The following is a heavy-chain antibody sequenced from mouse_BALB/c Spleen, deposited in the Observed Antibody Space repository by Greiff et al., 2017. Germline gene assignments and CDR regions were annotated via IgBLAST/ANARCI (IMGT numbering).Heavy chain of an antibody. CDR2: IYPGDGDT. CDR1: GYTFTSYW. V-gene: IGHV1-87*01. Sequence: VQLQQSGAELARPGASVKLSCKASGYTFTSYWMQWVKQRPGQGLEWIGAIYPGDGDTRYTQKFKGKATLTADKSSSTAYMQLSSLASEDSAVYYCARGGNRYAMDYWGQGTSVTVSS. D-gene: IGHD2-1*01. J-gene: IGHJ4*01. CDR3: ARGGNRYAMDY.